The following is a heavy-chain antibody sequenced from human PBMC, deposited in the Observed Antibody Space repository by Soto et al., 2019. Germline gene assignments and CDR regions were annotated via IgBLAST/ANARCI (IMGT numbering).Heavy chain of an antibody. V-gene: IGHV1-18*01. D-gene: IGHD3-16*01. CDR2: ISAYNGNT. Sequence: ASVKVSCKASGYTFTSYGISWVRQAPGQGLEWMGWISAYNGNTNYAQKLQGRVTMTTDTSTSTAYMELRSLRSDDTAVYYCAREAPQIPLRYSDYIWGSLVYFDYWGQGTLVTVSS. CDR1: GYTFTSYG. CDR3: AREAPQIPLRYSDYIWGSLVYFDY. J-gene: IGHJ4*02.